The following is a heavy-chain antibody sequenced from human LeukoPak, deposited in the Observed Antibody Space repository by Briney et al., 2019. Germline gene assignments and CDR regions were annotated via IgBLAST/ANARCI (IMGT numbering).Heavy chain of an antibody. CDR3: ERDYGIDFWSGSDAFDI. J-gene: IGHJ3*02. CDR1: GYTFTSYS. CDR2: ISAYNGNT. D-gene: IGHD3-3*01. V-gene: IGHV1-18*01. Sequence: AASVKVSCKASGYTFTSYSISWVRQAPGQGLEWMGWISAYNGNTNYAQKLQGRVTMTTDTSTSTAYMELSSLRSEDTAVYYCERDYGIDFWSGSDAFDIWGQGTMVTVSA.